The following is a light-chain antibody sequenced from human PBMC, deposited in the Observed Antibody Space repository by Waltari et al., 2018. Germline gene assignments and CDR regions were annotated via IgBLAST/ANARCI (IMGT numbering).Light chain of an antibody. CDR1: SWHSSYA. V-gene: IGLV4-69*01. CDR3: QTWGTGIGV. Sequence: QLVLTQSPSASASLGASVRLTCTLSSWHSSYALAWHQQQPEKGPRYLMKLNSDGSHSKGDGIPDRFSGSSSGAERYLTISSLQSEDEADYYCQTWGTGIGVFGGGTKLTVL. CDR2: LNSDGSH. J-gene: IGLJ3*02.